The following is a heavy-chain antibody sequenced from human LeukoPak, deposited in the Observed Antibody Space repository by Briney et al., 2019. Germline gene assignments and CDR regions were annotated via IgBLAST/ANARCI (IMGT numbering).Heavy chain of an antibody. D-gene: IGHD3-16*01. Sequence: AGGSLRLSCAASGFTFSSYWMHWVRQAPGKGLEWVAVIWYDGSNKYYADSVKGRFTISRDNSKNTLYLQMNSLRAEDTAVYYCARERGGSSPAQDYYGMDVWGQGTTVTVSS. CDR3: ARERGGSSPAQDYYGMDV. V-gene: IGHV3-33*08. CDR1: GFTFSSYW. CDR2: IWYDGSNK. J-gene: IGHJ6*02.